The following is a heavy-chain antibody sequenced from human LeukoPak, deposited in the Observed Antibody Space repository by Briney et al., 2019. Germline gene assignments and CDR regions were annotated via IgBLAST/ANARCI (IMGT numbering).Heavy chain of an antibody. Sequence: PSETLSLTCTVSGGSISSYYWSWLRQPPGKGLEWIGYIYYSGSTNYNPSLKSRVTISVDTSKNQFSLKLSSVTAADTAVYYCARGRGANFDYWGQGTLVTVSS. CDR3: ARGRGANFDY. J-gene: IGHJ4*02. CDR1: GGSISSYY. V-gene: IGHV4-59*01. CDR2: IYYSGST.